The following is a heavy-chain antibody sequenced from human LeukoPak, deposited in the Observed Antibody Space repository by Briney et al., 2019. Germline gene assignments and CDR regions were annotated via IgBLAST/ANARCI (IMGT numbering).Heavy chain of an antibody. CDR3: ARENCCSGGSCYAFDY. Sequence: KDGESLKISCKGSGYSFTSYWIGWVRQMPGKGLEWMGIIYPGDSDTRYSPSFQGQVTISADKSISTAYLQWSSLKASDTAMYYCARENCCSGGSCYAFDYWGQGTLVTVSS. J-gene: IGHJ4*02. V-gene: IGHV5-51*01. D-gene: IGHD2-15*01. CDR1: GYSFTSYW. CDR2: IYPGDSDT.